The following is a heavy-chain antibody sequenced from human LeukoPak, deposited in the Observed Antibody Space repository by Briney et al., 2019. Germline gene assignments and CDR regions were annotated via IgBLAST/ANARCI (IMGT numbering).Heavy chain of an antibody. Sequence: SETLSLTCTVSGGSFTRYYWNWIRQPPGKGLEWVGYIYNSGTTNYNPSLKSRANISADTSKRQVSLRLSSVTAADTAVYYCAGGGYCDISSCSAPLFDWWGQGTPVTVSS. J-gene: IGHJ4*02. CDR2: IYNSGTT. CDR3: AGGGYCDISSCSAPLFDW. CDR1: GGSFTRYY. V-gene: IGHV4-59*01. D-gene: IGHD2-15*01.